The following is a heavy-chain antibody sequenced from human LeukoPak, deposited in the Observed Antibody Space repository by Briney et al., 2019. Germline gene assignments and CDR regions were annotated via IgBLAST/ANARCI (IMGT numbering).Heavy chain of an antibody. V-gene: IGHV3-33*08. CDR1: GFSFNSGW. Sequence: QPGGSLRLSCAASGFSFNSGWMDWVRQAPGKGLEWVAVIWYDGSNKYYADSVKGRFTISRDNSKNTLYLQMNSLRAEDTAVYYCVRDESSGSLHFDYWGQGALVTVSS. D-gene: IGHD6-19*01. CDR2: IWYDGSNK. CDR3: VRDESSGSLHFDY. J-gene: IGHJ4*02.